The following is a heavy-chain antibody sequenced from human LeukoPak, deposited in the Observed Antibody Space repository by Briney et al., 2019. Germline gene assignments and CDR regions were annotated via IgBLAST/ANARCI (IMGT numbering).Heavy chain of an antibody. D-gene: IGHD6-19*01. J-gene: IGHJ5*02. CDR3: AKFKGGWYDWFDP. CDR1: GFTLRSYV. Sequence: PGGSLRLSCVASGFTLRSYVMNWVRQTPGKGLEWVSSISGSGDSTFYADSVKGRFSISRDNSKNTLYLQVNGLRTEDTAVYYRAKFKGGWYDWFDPWGQGTLVTVSS. CDR2: ISGSGDST. V-gene: IGHV3-23*01.